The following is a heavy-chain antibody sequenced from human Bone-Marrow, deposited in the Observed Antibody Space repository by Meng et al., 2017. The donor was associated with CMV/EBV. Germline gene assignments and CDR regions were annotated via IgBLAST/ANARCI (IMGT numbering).Heavy chain of an antibody. CDR3: ARGTSIAAPIAY. V-gene: IGHV1-69*02. CDR1: GGTFSSYT. Sequence: SVKVSCKASGGTFSSYTISWVRQAPGQGLEWMGRIIPILGIANYAQKFQGRVTITAEKSTGTAYMELSSLRSEDTAVYYCARGTSIAAPIAYWGQGNLVNVSS. J-gene: IGHJ4*02. CDR2: IIPILGIA. D-gene: IGHD6-6*01.